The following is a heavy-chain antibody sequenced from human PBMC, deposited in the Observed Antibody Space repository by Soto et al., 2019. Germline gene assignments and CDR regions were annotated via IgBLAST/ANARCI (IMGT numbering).Heavy chain of an antibody. Sequence: GGSLRLSCAASGFSFSNAWMRWVRQVPGEGLEWVATISDGGTTINTADSVKGRFTVSRDDAKNTVYLQMSSLRAGDTALCFCTRVLDLDYWGQGTLVTVSS. CDR1: GFSFSNAW. D-gene: IGHD2-8*02. V-gene: IGHV3-74*01. J-gene: IGHJ4*02. CDR3: TRVLDLDY. CDR2: ISDGGTTI.